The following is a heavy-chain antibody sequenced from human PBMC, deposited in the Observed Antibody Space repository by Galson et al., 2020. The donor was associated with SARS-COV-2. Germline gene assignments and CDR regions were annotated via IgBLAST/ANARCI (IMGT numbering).Heavy chain of an antibody. Sequence: GGSLRLSCAASGFTFSSYGMHWVRQAPGKGLEWVAVIWYDGSNKYYADSVKGRFTISRDNSKNTLYLQMNSLRAEDTAVYYCARDQGYCSGGSCLLYYFDYWGQGTLVTVSS. CDR1: GFTFSSYG. CDR2: IWYDGSNK. CDR3: ARDQGYCSGGSCLLYYFDY. D-gene: IGHD2-15*01. J-gene: IGHJ4*02. V-gene: IGHV3-33*01.